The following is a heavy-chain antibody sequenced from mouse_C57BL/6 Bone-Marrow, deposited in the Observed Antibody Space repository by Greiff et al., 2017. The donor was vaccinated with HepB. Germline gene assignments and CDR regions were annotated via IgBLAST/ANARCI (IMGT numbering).Heavy chain of an antibody. CDR1: GFTFSSYA. V-gene: IGHV5-4*01. D-gene: IGHD1-1*01. CDR2: ISDGGSYT. CDR3: ARDSTTVVAVYYAMDY. Sequence: EVMLVESGGGLVKPGGSLKLSCAASGFTFSSYAMSWVRQTPEKRLEWVATISDGGSYTYYPDNVKGRFTISRDNAKNNLYLQMSHLKSEDTAMYYCARDSTTVVAVYYAMDYWGQGTSVTVSS. J-gene: IGHJ4*01.